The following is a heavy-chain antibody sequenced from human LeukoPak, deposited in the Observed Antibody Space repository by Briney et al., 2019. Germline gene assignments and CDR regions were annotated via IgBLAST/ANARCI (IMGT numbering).Heavy chain of an antibody. V-gene: IGHV3-33*01. Sequence: GRSLRLSCAASGFTFSSYGMHWVRQAPGKGLEWVAVIWYDGSNKYYADSVKGRFTISRDNSKNTLYLQMNSLRAEDTAVYYCAPIWFGELGNWFDPWGQGTLVTVSS. CDR1: GFTFSSYG. CDR2: IWYDGSNK. J-gene: IGHJ5*02. D-gene: IGHD3-10*01. CDR3: APIWFGELGNWFDP.